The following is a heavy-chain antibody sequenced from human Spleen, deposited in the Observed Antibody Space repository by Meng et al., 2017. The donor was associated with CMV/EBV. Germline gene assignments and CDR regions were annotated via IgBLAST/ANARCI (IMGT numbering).Heavy chain of an antibody. J-gene: IGHJ4*02. V-gene: IGHV3-48*03. Sequence: GESLKISCAASGFTFSSYEMNWVRQAPGKGLEWVSYISSSGSTIYYADSMKGRVTISRDNAKNSLYLQMNSLRAEDTAIYYCARRPHVDYYFDSWGQGTLVTVSS. CDR3: ARRPHVDYYFDS. CDR2: ISSSGSTI. CDR1: GFTFSSYE. D-gene: IGHD5-24*01.